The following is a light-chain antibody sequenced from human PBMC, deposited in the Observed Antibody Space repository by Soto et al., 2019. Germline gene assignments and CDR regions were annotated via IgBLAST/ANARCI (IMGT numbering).Light chain of an antibody. Sequence: EIVLTQSPGTLSLSPGERATLSCRASQSVSSSYLAWYQQKPGQAPRLLIYGASSRATGIPDRFSGSGSGTDFTLTISRLEPEDFAVYYCQQYADTFGQGTKVEIK. CDR2: GAS. V-gene: IGKV3-20*01. CDR3: QQYADT. CDR1: QSVSSSY. J-gene: IGKJ1*01.